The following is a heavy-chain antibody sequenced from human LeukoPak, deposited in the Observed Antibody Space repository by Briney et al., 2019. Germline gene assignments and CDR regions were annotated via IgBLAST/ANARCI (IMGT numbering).Heavy chain of an antibody. CDR1: GFTFSSYS. CDR3: ARADLYCSSSGCARRAFDI. J-gene: IGHJ3*02. V-gene: IGHV3-21*01. D-gene: IGHD3-22*01. Sequence: PGGSLRLSCAASGFTFSSYSRNWVRQAPGKGLKWVSSISSSSSYIYYADSVKGRFTISRDNAKNSLYLQMNSLRAEDTAVYYCARADLYCSSSGCARRAFDIWGQGTMVTVSS. CDR2: ISSSSSYI.